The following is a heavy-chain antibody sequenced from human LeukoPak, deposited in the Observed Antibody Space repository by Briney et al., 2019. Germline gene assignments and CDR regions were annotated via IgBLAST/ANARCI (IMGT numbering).Heavy chain of an antibody. J-gene: IGHJ4*02. Sequence: PSETLSLTCTVSGGSISSSSYYWGWIRQPPGKGLEWIGSIYYSGSTYYNPSLKSRVTISVDKSKNQISLKLTSVTAADTAVYYCARDYTRELWLGYWGQGTLVTVSS. CDR1: GGSISSSSYY. V-gene: IGHV4-39*07. D-gene: IGHD5-18*01. CDR3: ARDYTRELWLGY. CDR2: IYYSGST.